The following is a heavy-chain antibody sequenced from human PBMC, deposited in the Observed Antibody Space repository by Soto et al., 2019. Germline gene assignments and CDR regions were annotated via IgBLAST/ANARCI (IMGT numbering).Heavy chain of an antibody. CDR1: GGSFSGYY. CDR2: INHSGST. V-gene: IGHV4-34*01. D-gene: IGHD3-3*01. J-gene: IGHJ4*02. Sequence: SETLSLTCAVYGGSFSGYYWSWIRQPPGKGLEWIGEINHSGSTNYNPSLKSRVTISVDTSKNQFSLKLSSVTAADTAVYYCARAFWSGYTRLDYWGQGTLVTVSS. CDR3: ARAFWSGYTRLDY.